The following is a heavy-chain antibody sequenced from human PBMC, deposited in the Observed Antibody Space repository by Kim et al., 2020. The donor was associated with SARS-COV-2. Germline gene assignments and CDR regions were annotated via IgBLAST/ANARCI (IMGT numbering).Heavy chain of an antibody. D-gene: IGHD2-15*01. CDR2: IYHSGST. CDR1: GGSISSSNW. Sequence: SETLSLTCAVSGGSISSSNWWSWVRQPPGKGLEWIGEIYHSGSTNYNPSLKSRVTISVDKSKNQFSLKLSSVTAADTAVYYCARDQASAVVRKTTARFDYWGQGTLVTVSS. J-gene: IGHJ4*02. V-gene: IGHV4-4*02. CDR3: ARDQASAVVRKTTARFDY.